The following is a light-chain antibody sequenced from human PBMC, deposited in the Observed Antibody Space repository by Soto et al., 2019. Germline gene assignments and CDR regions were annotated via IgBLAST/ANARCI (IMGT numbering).Light chain of an antibody. CDR2: EVN. Sequence: QSALTQPPSASGSPGQSVTISCTGTSSDVGNYNYVSWYQQHPGKAPKVMIYEVNKRPSGVPDRFSGSKSGNTASLTVSGLQAGDAAEYYCSSYAGGNNLVFGGGTKLTVL. CDR1: SSDVGNYNY. J-gene: IGLJ2*01. CDR3: SSYAGGNNLV. V-gene: IGLV2-8*01.